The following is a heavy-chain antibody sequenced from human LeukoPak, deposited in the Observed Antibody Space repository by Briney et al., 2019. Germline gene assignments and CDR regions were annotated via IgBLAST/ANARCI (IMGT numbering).Heavy chain of an antibody. Sequence: GGSLRLSCAASGFTFSDYYMSWIRQAPGKGLEWVSYISSSGSTIYYADSVKGRFTISRDSAKNSLYLQMDSLRAEDTAVYYCAREPRYCGGDCFSWFDPWGQGTLVTVSS. D-gene: IGHD2-21*02. CDR3: AREPRYCGGDCFSWFDP. CDR1: GFTFSDYY. V-gene: IGHV3-11*01. J-gene: IGHJ5*02. CDR2: ISSSGSTI.